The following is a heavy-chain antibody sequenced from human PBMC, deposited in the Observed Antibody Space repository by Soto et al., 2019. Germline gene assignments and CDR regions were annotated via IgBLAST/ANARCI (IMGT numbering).Heavy chain of an antibody. V-gene: IGHV3-23*01. CDR3: AKNQLRYFDWLKY. J-gene: IGHJ4*02. D-gene: IGHD3-9*01. CDR1: GFTCSSYA. CDR2: ISGSGGST. Sequence: GGSLRLSCASSGFTCSSYAMSLVRQAPGKGLEWVSAISGSGGSTYYADSVKGRFTISRDNSKNTLYLQMNSLRAEDTAVYYCAKNQLRYFDWLKYWGQGTLVTVSS.